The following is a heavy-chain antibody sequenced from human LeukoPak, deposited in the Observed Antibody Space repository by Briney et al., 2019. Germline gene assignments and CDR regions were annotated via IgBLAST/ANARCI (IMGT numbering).Heavy chain of an antibody. CDR3: ARTRSPDY. CDR2: INYDGTTT. J-gene: IGHJ4*02. CDR1: GFNFSSYW. V-gene: IGHV3-74*01. Sequence: PGGSLRLSCAASGFNFSSYWMHWVRQAPGKGLVWISRINYDGTTTSYADSVKGRFAISRDNAKNTLYLQMNSLRAEDTAVYYCARTRSPDYWGQGTLVTVSS.